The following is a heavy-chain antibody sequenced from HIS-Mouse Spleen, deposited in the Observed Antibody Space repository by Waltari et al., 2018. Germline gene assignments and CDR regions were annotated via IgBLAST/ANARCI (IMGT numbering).Heavy chain of an antibody. CDR1: GGSISSSSYY. D-gene: IGHD6-13*01. J-gene: IGHJ2*01. CDR3: AREIPYSSSWYDWYFDL. Sequence: QLQLQESGPGLVKPSETLSLTCTVSGGSISSSSYYWGWIRQPPGKGLELIGSIYYSGSTYYNPALKSRVTLSVDTSKSQFSLKLSSVTAADTAVYYCAREIPYSSSWYDWYFDLWGRGTLVTVSS. V-gene: IGHV4-39*07. CDR2: IYYSGST.